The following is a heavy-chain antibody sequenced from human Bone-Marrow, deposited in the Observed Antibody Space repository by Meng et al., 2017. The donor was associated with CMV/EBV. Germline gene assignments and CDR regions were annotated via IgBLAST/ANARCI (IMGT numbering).Heavy chain of an antibody. Sequence: GGSLRLSCAASGLTFSSYAMSWVRQAPGKGLEWVSSISSSSSYIYYADSVKGRFTISRDNAKNSLLLQMNSLRAEDTVRYYCARDSGHGGAMDVWGQGTAVTVSS. CDR1: GLTFSSYA. D-gene: IGHD3-16*01. J-gene: IGHJ6*02. V-gene: IGHV3-21*06. CDR2: ISSSSSYI. CDR3: ARDSGHGGAMDV.